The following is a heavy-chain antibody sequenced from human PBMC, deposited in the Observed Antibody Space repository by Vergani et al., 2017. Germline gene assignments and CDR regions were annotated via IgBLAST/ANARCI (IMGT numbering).Heavy chain of an antibody. V-gene: IGHV1-46*03. J-gene: IGHJ4*02. CDR1: GYTFRKYY. CDR3: ARGDYGILTGYRY. D-gene: IGHD3-9*01. Sequence: QVQVVQSGAEVKKSGASVKVSCKTSGYTFRKYYMHWVRQAPGQGIEWMGIINPSGGYTNYAQKFQGRVTMTRDTSTSTVYMELSSLRSEDTAIYYCARGDYGILTGYRYWGQGTLVTVSA. CDR2: INPSGGYT.